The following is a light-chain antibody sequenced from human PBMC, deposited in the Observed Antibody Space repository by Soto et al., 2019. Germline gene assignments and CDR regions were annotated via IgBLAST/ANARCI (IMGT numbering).Light chain of an antibody. CDR3: QQYYSTPPWT. J-gene: IGKJ1*01. Sequence: DLVMTQSPDSLAVSLGERATINCKSSQSVLYSSNNKNYLAWYQQKPGQPPKLLIYWASTRESGVPDRFSGSGSGTDFTLTISSLQAEDVAVYYCQQYYSTPPWTFGQGTKVDNK. CDR2: WAS. CDR1: QSVLYSSNNKNY. V-gene: IGKV4-1*01.